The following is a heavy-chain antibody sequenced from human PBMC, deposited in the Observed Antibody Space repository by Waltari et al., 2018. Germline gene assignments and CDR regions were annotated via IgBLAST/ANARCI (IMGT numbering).Heavy chain of an antibody. CDR3: ARDLGGRYGGRN. D-gene: IGHD2-15*01. CDR1: GGPFSRYA. CDR2: IIPIFGTA. J-gene: IGHJ4*02. Sequence: QVQLVQSGAEVKKPGSSVKVSCKASGGPFSRYAIRWVLQAPGQGLEWMGGIIPIFGTANYAQEFQGRVTITADESTSTAYMELSSLRSEDTAVYYCARDLGGRYGGRNWGQGTLVTVSS. V-gene: IGHV1-69*13.